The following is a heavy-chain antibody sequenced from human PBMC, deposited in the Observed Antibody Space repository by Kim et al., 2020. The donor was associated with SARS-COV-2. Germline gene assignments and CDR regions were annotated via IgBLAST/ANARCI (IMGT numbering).Heavy chain of an antibody. J-gene: IGHJ4*02. CDR2: INHSGST. D-gene: IGHD3-10*01. Sequence: SETLSLTCAVYGGSFSGYYWSWIRQPPGKGLEWIGEINHSGSTNYNPSLKSRVTISVDTSKNQFSLKLSSVTAADTAVYYCASENYYGSGSYVFDYWGQGTLVTVSS. V-gene: IGHV4-34*01. CDR1: GGSFSGYY. CDR3: ASENYYGSGSYVFDY.